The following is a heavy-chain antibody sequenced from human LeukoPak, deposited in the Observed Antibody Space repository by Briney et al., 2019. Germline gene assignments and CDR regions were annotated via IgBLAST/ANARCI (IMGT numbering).Heavy chain of an antibody. J-gene: IGHJ4*02. CDR1: GFTFSSYW. Sequence: GGPLRLSCAASGFTFSSYWISWVRQAPGKGLEWVANIKQDGSEKYYVDSVKGRFTISRDNAKNSLYLQMNSLRAEDTAVYYCAREKYVDTAMVTSYFDYWGQGTLVTVSS. D-gene: IGHD5-18*01. CDR2: IKQDGSEK. CDR3: AREKYVDTAMVTSYFDY. V-gene: IGHV3-7*05.